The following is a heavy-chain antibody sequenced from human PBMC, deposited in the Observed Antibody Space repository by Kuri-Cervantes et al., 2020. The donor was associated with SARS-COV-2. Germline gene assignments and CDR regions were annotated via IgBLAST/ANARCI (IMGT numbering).Heavy chain of an antibody. D-gene: IGHD5-24*01. CDR1: GFTFSSYE. V-gene: IGHV3-48*03. J-gene: IGHJ2*01. CDR2: ISSSGSAI. CDR3: ARESGDAYNLGSFDL. Sequence: GESLKISCAASGFTFSSYEMHWVRQAPGKGLEWVSYISSSGSAIYYADSVKGRFTISRDNAKNSLYLQMNSLRDEDTAVYYCARESGDAYNLGSFDLWGRGTLVTVSS.